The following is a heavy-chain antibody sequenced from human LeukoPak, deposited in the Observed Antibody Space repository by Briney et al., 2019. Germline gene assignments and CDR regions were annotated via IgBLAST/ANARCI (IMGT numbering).Heavy chain of an antibody. D-gene: IGHD3-3*01. V-gene: IGHV4-59*11. CDR1: GGSTSRHY. J-gene: IGHJ6*02. Sequence: SETLSLTCTLSGGSTSRHYWSWIRQSPGKGLEWIGCIYNSGSTRYNPPLKSRVTISEDTSQNQFSLRLNSVTAADTAVYFCARASAGAIFYYGMDVWGQGTTVTVSS. CDR3: ARASAGAIFYYGMDV. CDR2: IYNSGST.